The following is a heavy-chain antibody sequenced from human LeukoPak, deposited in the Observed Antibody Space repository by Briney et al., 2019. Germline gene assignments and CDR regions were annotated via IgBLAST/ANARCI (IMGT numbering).Heavy chain of an antibody. CDR1: GYTFTSYY. Sequence: ASVTVSCKASGYTFTSYYMHWVRQAPGQGLEWMGLINPSGGSTSYAQKFQGRVTMTRDTSTSTVYMELSSLRSEDTAVYYCASVVVPAATFYYYYGMDVWGQGTTVTVSS. CDR3: ASVVVPAATFYYYYGMDV. D-gene: IGHD2-2*01. J-gene: IGHJ6*02. V-gene: IGHV1-46*01. CDR2: INPSGGST.